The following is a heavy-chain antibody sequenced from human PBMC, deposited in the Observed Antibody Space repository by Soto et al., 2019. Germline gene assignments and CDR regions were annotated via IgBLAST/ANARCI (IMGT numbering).Heavy chain of an antibody. CDR3: ARAVAVAAAFDY. J-gene: IGHJ4*02. Sequence: QVQLVQSGAEEQKPGASVKVSCKASGYTFTGYAMHWVRQAPGQRLEWMGWINAGNGNTKYSQKLQGRVTITRDTSASTAYMERSSLRSEDTAVYYCARAVAVAAAFDYWGQGTLVTVSS. D-gene: IGHD6-19*01. CDR2: INAGNGNT. CDR1: GYTFTGYA. V-gene: IGHV1-3*05.